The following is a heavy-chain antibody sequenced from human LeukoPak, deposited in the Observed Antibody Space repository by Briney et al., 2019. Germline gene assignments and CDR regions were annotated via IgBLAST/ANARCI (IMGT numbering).Heavy chain of an antibody. CDR3: ARHGTVGLVGY. CDR2: VDHTGST. J-gene: IGHJ4*02. Sequence: SETLSLTCSVSDDSITMYYWTWIRQPPGKGLEWIGYVDHTGSTYYNPSLKSRVTISVDTSKNQFSLKLSSVTAADTAVYYCARHGTVGLVGYWGQGTLVTVSS. CDR1: DDSITMYY. D-gene: IGHD6-19*01. V-gene: IGHV4-59*08.